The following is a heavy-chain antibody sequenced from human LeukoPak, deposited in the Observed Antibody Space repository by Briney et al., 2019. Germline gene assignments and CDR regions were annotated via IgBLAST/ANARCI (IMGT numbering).Heavy chain of an antibody. CDR3: ARALPAYCGGDRYADPYYFDY. D-gene: IGHD2-21*02. Sequence: SETLSLTCAVYGGSFSGYYWSWIRQPPGKGLEWIGEINHSGSTNYNPSLKSRVTISVDTSKNQFSLKLSSVTAADTAVYYCARALPAYCGGDRYADPYYFDYWGQGTLVTVSS. J-gene: IGHJ4*02. CDR2: INHSGST. CDR1: GGSFSGYY. V-gene: IGHV4-34*01.